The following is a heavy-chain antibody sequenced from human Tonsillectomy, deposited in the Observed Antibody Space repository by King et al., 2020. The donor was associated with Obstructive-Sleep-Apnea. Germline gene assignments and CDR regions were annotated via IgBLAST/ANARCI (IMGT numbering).Heavy chain of an antibody. CDR3: ARDGYTSSSDY. CDR2: ISSNGCST. Sequence: VQLVESGGGLVQPGGSLRLSCAAFGFTFSIYDLHWVRQAPGKGLEYVSAISSNGCSTYYANSVKGRFTISRDNFKSTLYLQMGSLRAEDMAVYYCARDGYTSSSDYWGQGTLVTVSS. V-gene: IGHV3-64*01. D-gene: IGHD6-13*01. J-gene: IGHJ4*02. CDR1: GFTFSIYD.